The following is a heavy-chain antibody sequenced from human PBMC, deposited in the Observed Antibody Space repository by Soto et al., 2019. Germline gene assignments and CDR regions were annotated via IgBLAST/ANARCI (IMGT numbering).Heavy chain of an antibody. V-gene: IGHV4-34*01. D-gene: IGHD2-8*02. CDR3: ARDKITGLFDY. CDR2: INHSGST. Sequence: SETLSLTCDVYGGSFSGYSWTWIRQPPGTGLEWIGEINHSGSTNYNPSLKSRVTISVDTSKNQFSLKLTSVTAADTAVYYCARDKITGLFDYWGQGTLVTVS. J-gene: IGHJ4*02. CDR1: GGSFSGYS.